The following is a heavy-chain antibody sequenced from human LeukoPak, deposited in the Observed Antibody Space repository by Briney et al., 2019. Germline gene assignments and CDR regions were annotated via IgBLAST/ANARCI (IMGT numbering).Heavy chain of an antibody. Sequence: SETLSLTCTVSGGSISSSSYSWGWLRQPPGKGLEWIGSIYYSGSTYYNPSLKSRVTISVDTSKNQFSLKLSSVTAADTAVYYCARHGYSSSWYLPSGYWGQGTLVTVSS. D-gene: IGHD6-13*01. J-gene: IGHJ4*02. V-gene: IGHV4-39*01. CDR1: GGSISSSSYS. CDR2: IYYSGST. CDR3: ARHGYSSSWYLPSGY.